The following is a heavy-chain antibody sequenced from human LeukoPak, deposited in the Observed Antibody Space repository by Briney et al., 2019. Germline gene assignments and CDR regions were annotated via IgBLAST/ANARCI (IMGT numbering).Heavy chain of an antibody. V-gene: IGHV4-34*01. CDR1: GGSFSGYY. D-gene: IGHD2-15*01. Sequence: PSETLSLTCAVYGGSFSGYYWSWIRQAPGKGLEWIGEINHSGSTNYNPSLKSRVTISVDTSKNQFSLKLNSVTAADTAVYYCATEPGYCSGGRCYGGWFDPWGQGTLVTVSS. CDR2: INHSGST. CDR3: ATEPGYCSGGRCYGGWFDP. J-gene: IGHJ5*02.